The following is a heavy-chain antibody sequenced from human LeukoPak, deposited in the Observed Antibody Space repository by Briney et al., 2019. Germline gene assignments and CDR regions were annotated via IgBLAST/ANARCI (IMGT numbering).Heavy chain of an antibody. J-gene: IGHJ5*02. CDR1: GYTFTTYG. CDR3: ARGYYYGSGNYYSNWFDP. D-gene: IGHD3-10*01. V-gene: IGHV1-18*01. Sequence: ASVKVSCKASGYTFTTYGISWVRQAPGQGLEWMGWINARNGNTKYVEDFQGRITMATDTSTSTAYMELRSLRSDDTAVYYCARGYYYGSGNYYSNWFDPWGQGTLVTVSS. CDR2: INARNGNT.